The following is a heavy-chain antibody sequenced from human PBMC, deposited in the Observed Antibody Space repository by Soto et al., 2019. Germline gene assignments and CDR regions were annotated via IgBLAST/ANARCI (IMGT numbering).Heavy chain of an antibody. CDR1: GYTFTSSG. J-gene: IGHJ4*01. CDR3: ARESSSSCHDY. Sequence: QVKLVQSGAEVKKPGASVKVSCKASGYTFTSSGISWVRQAPGQGLEWMGWIRVYNGNTNYAQKLQGRVTITTDTPKSTAYMELRSLRSDYTAVYYFARESSSSCHDYWGHGTLVTVSS. V-gene: IGHV1-18*01. CDR2: IRVYNGNT. D-gene: IGHD6-13*01.